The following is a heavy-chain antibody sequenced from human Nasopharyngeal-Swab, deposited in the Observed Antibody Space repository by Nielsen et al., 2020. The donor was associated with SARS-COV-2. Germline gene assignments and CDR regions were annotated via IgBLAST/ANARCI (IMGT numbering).Heavy chain of an antibody. J-gene: IGHJ4*02. CDR2: IYYSGST. V-gene: IGHV4-59*01. D-gene: IGHD2-15*01. CDR3: ARDTRRGGVDY. CDR1: GGFINSYY. Sequence: SETLSLTFTVPGGFINSYYWSWIRQPPRRGLEWIGYIYYSGSTNYNPSLKSRVTISLDTSKNQFSLKLSSVTAADSAVYYCARDTRRGGVDYWGQGTLVTVSS.